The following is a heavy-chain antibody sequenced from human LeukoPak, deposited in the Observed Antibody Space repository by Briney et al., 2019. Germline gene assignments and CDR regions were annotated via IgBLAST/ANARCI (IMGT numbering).Heavy chain of an antibody. CDR1: GGYISSSTYY. J-gene: IGHJ4*02. Sequence: SETLSLTCTVSGGYISSSTYYWGWIRQPPGKGLEWIGSIYYSGSTNYNPSLKSRVTISVDTSKNQFSLKLSSVTAADTAVYYCARAIIPWFGELVNFDYWGQGTLVTVSS. V-gene: IGHV4-39*07. D-gene: IGHD3-10*01. CDR3: ARAIIPWFGELVNFDY. CDR2: IYYSGST.